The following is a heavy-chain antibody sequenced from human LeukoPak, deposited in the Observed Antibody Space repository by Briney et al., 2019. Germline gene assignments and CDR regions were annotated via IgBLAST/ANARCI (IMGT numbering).Heavy chain of an antibody. CDR2: INPSVGST. V-gene: IGHV1-46*01. Sequence: ALVKVSCKASGYTFTSYYMHWVRQAPGQGLEWMGIINPSVGSTSYAQKFQGRLTMTRDTSTSTVYMELSSLRSEDTAVYYCARAGRGGGFDYWGQGTLVIVSS. J-gene: IGHJ4*02. CDR1: GYTFTSYY. CDR3: ARAGRGGGFDY. D-gene: IGHD1-14*01.